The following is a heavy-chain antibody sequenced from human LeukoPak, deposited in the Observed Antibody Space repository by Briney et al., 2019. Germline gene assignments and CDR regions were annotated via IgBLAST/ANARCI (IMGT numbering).Heavy chain of an antibody. V-gene: IGHV2-70*11. D-gene: IGHD2-2*01. CDR1: GLFLNTRGMS. Sequence: SGLTLANPTEAFTLTCSLSGLFLNTRGMSVSWIRQPPGNTLEWFARTAWVDDNYYSTSLQTRLAISKDTSKNQVVLTMTNVDPVDTGTYYCARIRGYCSRTKFCLSYYGLDVWGQGTAVTVSS. CDR2: TAWVDDN. J-gene: IGHJ6*02. CDR3: ARIRGYCSRTKFCLSYYGLDV.